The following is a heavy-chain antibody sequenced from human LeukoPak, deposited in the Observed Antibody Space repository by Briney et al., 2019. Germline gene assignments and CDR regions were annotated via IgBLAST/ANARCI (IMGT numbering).Heavy chain of an antibody. J-gene: IGHJ6*02. CDR3: AKELQDSWLFDYCYYGMDV. CDR2: ISYDGSNK. CDR1: GFTFSSYG. Sequence: GRSLRLSCAATGFTFSSYGMHWVRQAPGKGLEWVTVISYDGSNKYYADSVKGRFTISRDNSKNTLYLQMNSLRAEDTAVYYCAKELQDSWLFDYCYYGMDVWGQGTTVTVSS. D-gene: IGHD4-11*01. V-gene: IGHV3-30*18.